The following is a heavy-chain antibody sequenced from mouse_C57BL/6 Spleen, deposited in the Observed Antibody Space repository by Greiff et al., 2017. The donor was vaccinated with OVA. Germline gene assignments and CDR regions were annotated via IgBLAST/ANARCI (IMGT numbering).Heavy chain of an antibody. Sequence: VKLMESGAELVRPGPSVKVSCKASGYAFTNYLIEWVKQRPGQGLEWIGVINPGSGGTNYNEKFKGKATLTADKSSSTAYMQLSSLTSEDSAVYFCARGDGGGFDYWGQGTTLTVSS. J-gene: IGHJ2*01. CDR1: GYAFTNYL. CDR2: INPGSGGT. CDR3: ARGDGGGFDY. V-gene: IGHV1-54*01. D-gene: IGHD1-1*01.